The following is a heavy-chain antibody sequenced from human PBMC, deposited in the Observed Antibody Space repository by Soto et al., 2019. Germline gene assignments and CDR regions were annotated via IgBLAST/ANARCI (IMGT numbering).Heavy chain of an antibody. V-gene: IGHV1-46*04. J-gene: IGHJ4*02. CDR3: IGEECGMRYFHD. CDR2: INLGGTTT. Sequence: QVQLVQSGAEVKKPGASVKLSCQASEYTFTDYFIHWVRQAPGQGLEWMGLINLGGTTTTYAQKLQARPTIISDSSTMTAYMELSSLRSEDTAVYSCIGEECGMRYFHDCGQGPLVSVSS. CDR1: EYTFTDYF.